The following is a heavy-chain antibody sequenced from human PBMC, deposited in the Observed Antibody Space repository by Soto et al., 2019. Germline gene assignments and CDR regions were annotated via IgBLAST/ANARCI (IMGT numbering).Heavy chain of an antibody. D-gene: IGHD3-10*01. V-gene: IGHV4-34*01. CDR2: INHSGST. Sequence: QVQLQQWGAGLLKPSETLSLTCAVYGGSFSGYYWSWIRQPPGKGLEWIGEINHSGSTNYNPSLKSRVTISVDTSKNQFSLKLSSVTAADTAVYYCARRRGSGSSMRANYYYYMDVWGKGTTVTVSS. CDR3: ARRRGSGSSMRANYYYYMDV. J-gene: IGHJ6*03. CDR1: GGSFSGYY.